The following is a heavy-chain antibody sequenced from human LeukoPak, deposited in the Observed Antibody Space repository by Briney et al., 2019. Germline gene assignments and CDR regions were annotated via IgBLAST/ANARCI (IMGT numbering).Heavy chain of an antibody. Sequence: GGSLRLSCAASGNYWMHWVRQVPGKGLVWVSHINSDGSWTSYADSVKGRFTISKDNAKNTVYLQMNSPRAEDTAVYYCVSFYETYWGRGTLVTVSS. CDR3: VSFYETY. D-gene: IGHD2/OR15-2a*01. V-gene: IGHV3-74*01. J-gene: IGHJ4*02. CDR2: INSDGSWT. CDR1: GNYW.